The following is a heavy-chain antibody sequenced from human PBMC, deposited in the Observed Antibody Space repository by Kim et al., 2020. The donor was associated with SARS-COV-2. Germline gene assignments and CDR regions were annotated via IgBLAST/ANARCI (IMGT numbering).Heavy chain of an antibody. J-gene: IGHJ4*02. D-gene: IGHD3-16*01. Sequence: YYADSVKGRFTISRDNSKNTLYLQMNSLRAEDTAVYYCAKNLQGTFGNYWGQGTLVTVSS. V-gene: IGHV3-30*02. CDR3: AKNLQGTFGNY.